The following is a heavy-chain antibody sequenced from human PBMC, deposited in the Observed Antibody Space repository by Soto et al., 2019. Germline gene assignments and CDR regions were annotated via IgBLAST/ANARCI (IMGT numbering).Heavy chain of an antibody. CDR1: GFTISTHG. J-gene: IGHJ4*02. CDR3: AAATTWNFHFPY. D-gene: IGHD1-7*01. Sequence: QAQLVEYGGGVVQPGTSLRLYCAASGFTISTHGMHWVRQAPGKGLEWLANIWYDGSNKFYAESVKGRFSISKDNSKNTLYLQMSSLRAEDTAVYYCAAATTWNFHFPYWGQGTQVTVSS. V-gene: IGHV3-33*03. CDR2: IWYDGSNK.